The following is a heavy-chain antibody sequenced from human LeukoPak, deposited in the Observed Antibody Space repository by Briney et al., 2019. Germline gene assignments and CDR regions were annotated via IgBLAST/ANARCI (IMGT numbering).Heavy chain of an antibody. J-gene: IGHJ3*02. CDR1: GGSISSSSYY. CDR3: ARSYYDFWSGYNRGMLGAFDI. CDR2: SDYSGST. D-gene: IGHD3-3*01. V-gene: IGHV4-39*01. Sequence: PSETLSLTCTVSGGSISSSSYYWGWIRQPPGKGLEWVGSSDYSGSTYYNPSLKSRVTISVDTSKNQFSLKLSSLTAADTAVYYCARSYYDFWSGYNRGMLGAFDIWGQGTMVTVSS.